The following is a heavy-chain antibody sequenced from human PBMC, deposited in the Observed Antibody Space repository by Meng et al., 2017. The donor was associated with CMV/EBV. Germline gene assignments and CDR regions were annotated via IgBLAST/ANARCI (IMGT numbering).Heavy chain of an antibody. CDR2: IYYSGST. V-gene: IGHV4-30-4*08. D-gene: IGHD1-26*01. CDR1: GGSISSGDYY. J-gene: IGHJ4*02. CDR3: ARDRAGSGSLSDTK. Sequence: SETLSLTCTVSGGSISSGDYYWSWIRQPPGKGLEWIGYIYYSGSTYYNPSLKSRVTISVDTSKNQFSLKLSSVTAADTAVYYCARDRAGSGSLSDTKWGQGTLVTVSS.